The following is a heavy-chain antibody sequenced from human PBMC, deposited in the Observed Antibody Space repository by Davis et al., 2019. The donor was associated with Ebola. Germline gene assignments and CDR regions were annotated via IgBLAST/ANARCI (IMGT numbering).Heavy chain of an antibody. Sequence: GGSLRLSCTASGFTVSSNHMSWVRQAPGKGLEWVSVIYDQSTAYADAVRGRFIISRDKSNNTLYLEMNSLRVEDTAVYYCTNKGDHDGSGYPDLRYWGQGTPVTVSS. D-gene: IGHD3-22*01. V-gene: IGHV3-53*01. J-gene: IGHJ4*02. CDR2: IYDQST. CDR3: TNKGDHDGSGYPDLRY. CDR1: GFTVSSNH.